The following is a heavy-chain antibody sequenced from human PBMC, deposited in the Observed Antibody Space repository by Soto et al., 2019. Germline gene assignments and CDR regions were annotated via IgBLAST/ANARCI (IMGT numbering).Heavy chain of an antibody. CDR3: ARLVTGTHYYFDF. D-gene: IGHD1-1*01. Sequence: XTLSLPCTVSGGSLSSISHSWGWIRQSPGQGLEWIGNIFYNGITYYNPSLKSRVTISADTSKNHFSLKLRSVTVSDTAVYSCARLVTGTHYYFDFWGQGSLGTVSS. V-gene: IGHV4-39*02. J-gene: IGHJ4*02. CDR1: GGSLSSISHS. CDR2: IFYNGIT.